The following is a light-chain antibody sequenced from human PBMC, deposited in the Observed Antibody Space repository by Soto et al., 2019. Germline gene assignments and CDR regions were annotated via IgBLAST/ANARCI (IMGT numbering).Light chain of an antibody. CDR1: QSVLYSPNNKNY. J-gene: IGKJ1*01. Sequence: DIVMTQSPDSLAVSLGERATINCKSSQSVLYSPNNKNYLAWYQQKPGQPPRLLVYWASTWVSGGPDRFSCRRSGTAFALTFSSLPAEDPSVYYCHPCPSAPQTFCQATKVEF. CDR2: WAS. CDR3: HPCPSAPQT. V-gene: IGKV4-1*01.